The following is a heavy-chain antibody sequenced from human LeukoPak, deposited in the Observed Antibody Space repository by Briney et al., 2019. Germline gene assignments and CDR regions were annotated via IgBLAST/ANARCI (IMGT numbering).Heavy chain of an antibody. CDR3: VRLGFGEYYFYYYMDV. D-gene: IGHD3-10*01. V-gene: IGHV3-11*01. CDR2: MSNSGSII. CDR1: GFSFADHY. J-gene: IGHJ6*03. Sequence: GGSLRLSCEASGFSFADHYMSWIRQAPGKGLEWVSYMSNSGSIIYYADSVKGRFTISRDNTKTFLYLQMNSLRDEDTAVYYCVRLGFGEYYFYYYMDVWGKGTAVTVSS.